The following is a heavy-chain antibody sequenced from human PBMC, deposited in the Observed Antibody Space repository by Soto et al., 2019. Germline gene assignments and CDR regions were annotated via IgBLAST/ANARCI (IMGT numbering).Heavy chain of an antibody. V-gene: IGHV3-66*01. J-gene: IGHJ4*02. CDR2: IYSGGST. CDR1: GFTVSSNY. Sequence: PGGSLRLSCAASGFTVSSNYMSWVRQAPGKGLEWVSVIYSGGSTYYADSVKGRFTISRDNSKNTLYVQMNSLRAEDTAVYYFARGIYYYDSSGYYLASYSSPDFDYWGQGT. CDR3: ARGIYYYDSSGYYLASYSSPDFDY. D-gene: IGHD3-22*01.